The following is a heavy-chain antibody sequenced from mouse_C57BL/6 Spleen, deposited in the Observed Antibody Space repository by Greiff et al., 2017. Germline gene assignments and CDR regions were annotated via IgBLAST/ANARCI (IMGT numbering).Heavy chain of an antibody. CDR1: GYAFSSSC. J-gene: IGHJ3*01. CDR3: ATEGSQLSGFAY. D-gene: IGHD4-1*02. V-gene: IGHV1-82*01. Sequence: QVQLQQSGPELVKPGASVKISCKASGYAFSSSCMNWVKQRPGKGLEWIGRTYPGDGDTYYNGKFKGKATLTADESSSTAYMQLSSLTSEDSAVYFCATEGSQLSGFAYWGQGALVTVSA. CDR2: TYPGDGDT.